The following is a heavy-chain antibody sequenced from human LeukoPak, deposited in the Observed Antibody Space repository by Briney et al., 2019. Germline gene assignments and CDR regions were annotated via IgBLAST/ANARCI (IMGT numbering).Heavy chain of an antibody. CDR1: GFTFSNYG. CDR3: ARGPMLRGVIIRRSKSGYFDY. J-gene: IGHJ4*02. V-gene: IGHV3-23*01. Sequence: PGGSLRLSCAASGFTFSNYGMRWVRQAPGKGLEWVSAISGSGGTTYYADSVKGRFTISRDNSKKTMYLQMSSLRVEDTAVYYCARGPMLRGVIIRRSKSGYFDYWGQGTLVTVSS. D-gene: IGHD3-10*01. CDR2: ISGSGGTT.